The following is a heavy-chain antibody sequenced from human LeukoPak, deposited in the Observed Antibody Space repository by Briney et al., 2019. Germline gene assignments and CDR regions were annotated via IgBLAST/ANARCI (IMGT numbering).Heavy chain of an antibody. V-gene: IGHV4-59*10. Sequence: SETLSLTCAVYGGSFSGYYWSWIRQPAGKGLEWIGRIYTSGSTNYNPSLKSRVTMSIDTSKNQFSLKLSSVTAADTAVYYCARVSLSGSRASDYWGQGTLVTVSS. CDR3: ARVSLSGSRASDY. CDR1: GGSFSGYY. CDR2: IYTSGST. D-gene: IGHD6-13*01. J-gene: IGHJ4*02.